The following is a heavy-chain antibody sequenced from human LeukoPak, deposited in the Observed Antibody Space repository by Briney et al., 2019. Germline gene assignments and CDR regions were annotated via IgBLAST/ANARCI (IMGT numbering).Heavy chain of an antibody. V-gene: IGHV4-61*02. Sequence: SETLSLTCTVSGGSISSGSYYWSWIRQPAGKGLEWIGRIYTSGSTNYNPSLKSRVTISVDTSKNQFSLKLSSVTAADTAVYYCAREIAVAGLDYWGQGTLVTVS. CDR3: AREIAVAGLDY. D-gene: IGHD6-19*01. CDR1: GGSISSGSYY. CDR2: IYTSGST. J-gene: IGHJ4*02.